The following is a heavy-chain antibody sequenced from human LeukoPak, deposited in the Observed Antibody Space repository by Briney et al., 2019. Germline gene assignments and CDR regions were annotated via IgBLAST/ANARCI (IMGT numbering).Heavy chain of an antibody. Sequence: PGGSLRLSCAASGFIFSSYAMSWVRQAPGKGLEWVSAISGSGGSTYYADSVKGRFTISRDNSKNTLYLQMNSLRAEDTAVYYCAKSSERGPQQPVSVDYWGQGTLVTVSS. D-gene: IGHD6-13*01. CDR1: GFIFSSYA. J-gene: IGHJ4*02. CDR2: ISGSGGST. CDR3: AKSSERGPQQPVSVDY. V-gene: IGHV3-23*01.